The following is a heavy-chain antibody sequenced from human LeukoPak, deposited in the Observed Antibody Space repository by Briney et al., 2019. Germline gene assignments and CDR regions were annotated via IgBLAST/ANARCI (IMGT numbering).Heavy chain of an antibody. CDR3: ARVILVGASAFDI. CDR2: IYYSGST. CDR1: GGPISSYY. Sequence: SETLSLPCTVSGGPISSYYWSWIRQPPGKGLEWIGYIYYSGSTNYNPSLKCRVTIPVDTSKNQFSLKLSSVTAADPAVYYCARVILVGASAFDIWAQGTMVTVSS. D-gene: IGHD1-26*01. V-gene: IGHV4-59*01. J-gene: IGHJ3*02.